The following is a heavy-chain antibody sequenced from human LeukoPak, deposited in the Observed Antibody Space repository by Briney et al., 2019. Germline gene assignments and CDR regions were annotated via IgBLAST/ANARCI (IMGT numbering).Heavy chain of an antibody. CDR1: GYTFTSYA. D-gene: IGHD6-19*01. V-gene: IGHV1-69*04. Sequence: GASVKVSCKASGYTFTSYAMHWVRQAPGQGLEWMGRIIPILGIANYAQKFQGRVTITADKSTSTAYMELSSLRSEDTAVYYCARKGLGPNDAFDIWGQGTMVTVSS. CDR2: IIPILGIA. J-gene: IGHJ3*02. CDR3: ARKGLGPNDAFDI.